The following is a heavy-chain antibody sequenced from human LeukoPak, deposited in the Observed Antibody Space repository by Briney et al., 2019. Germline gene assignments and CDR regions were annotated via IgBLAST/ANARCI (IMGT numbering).Heavy chain of an antibody. Sequence: PGGSLRLSCAVSGFTLSSNAMCWVRQAPGKGLEWVSAISRIGVTTYYADSVEGRFTISRDTSKNTLYLQMNTLRPEDTAVYYCAKEEVPNDYWGQGTLVTVSS. CDR2: ISRIGVTT. J-gene: IGHJ4*02. V-gene: IGHV3-23*01. CDR3: AKEEVPNDY. CDR1: GFTLSSNA. D-gene: IGHD2-2*01.